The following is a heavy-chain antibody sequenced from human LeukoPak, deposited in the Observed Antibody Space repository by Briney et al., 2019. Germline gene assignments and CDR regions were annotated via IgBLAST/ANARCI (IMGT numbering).Heavy chain of an antibody. CDR2: IWDDGSNK. J-gene: IGHJ2*01. D-gene: IGHD3-22*01. CDR3: AREGPDTSDPYYVVWYFDL. Sequence: PGRSLRLSCAASGFAFSSYGMHWVRQAPGKGLEWVASIWDDGSNKYYTDSVKGRFTISRDNSKNTLYLQMNSLRAEDTAVYYCAREGPDTSDPYYVVWYFDLWGRGTLVTVSS. CDR1: GFAFSSYG. V-gene: IGHV3-33*01.